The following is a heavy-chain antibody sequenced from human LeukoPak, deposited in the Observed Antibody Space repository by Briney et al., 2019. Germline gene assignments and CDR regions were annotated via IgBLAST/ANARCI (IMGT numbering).Heavy chain of an antibody. CDR3: ARHIGGGIEDMDV. Sequence: SETLSLTCTVSGGSIGTYYWSWIRQSPGQGLEWIGYIYVTGTRYNPYLQSRVTISVDRSRNQFLLKMSSVTAADTAVYYCARHIGGGIEDMDVWGKGTKVIVSS. V-gene: IGHV4-59*08. CDR2: IYVTGT. J-gene: IGHJ6*03. D-gene: IGHD3-16*02. CDR1: GGSIGTYY.